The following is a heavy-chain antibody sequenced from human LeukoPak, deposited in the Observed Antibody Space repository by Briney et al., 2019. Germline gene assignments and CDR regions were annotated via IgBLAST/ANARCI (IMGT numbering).Heavy chain of an antibody. V-gene: IGHV4-4*07. D-gene: IGHD3-16*01. Sequence: SETLSLTCTVSGDSISTFYWSWIRQPAGRGLEWIGLIYASGNIDYNPSLKSRLTLSLDTSKNQFSLKLSSVTAADTAIYYCARDHRGGLPPYWGQGTLVTVSS. CDR3: ARDHRGGLPPY. CDR1: GDSISTFY. J-gene: IGHJ4*02. CDR2: IYASGNI.